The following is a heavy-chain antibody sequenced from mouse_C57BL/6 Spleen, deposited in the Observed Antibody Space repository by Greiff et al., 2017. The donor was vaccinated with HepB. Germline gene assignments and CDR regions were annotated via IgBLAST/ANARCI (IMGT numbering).Heavy chain of an antibody. D-gene: IGHD1-1*01. CDR1: GYSFTGYY. Sequence: EVKLVESGPELVKPGASVKISCKASGYSFTGYYMNWVKQSPEKSLEWIGEINPSTGGTTYNQKFKAKATLTVDKSSSTAYMQLKSLTSEDSAVYYCARYYYGSSYRYAMDYWGQGTSVTVSS. V-gene: IGHV1-42*01. CDR3: ARYYYGSSYRYAMDY. CDR2: INPSTGGT. J-gene: IGHJ4*01.